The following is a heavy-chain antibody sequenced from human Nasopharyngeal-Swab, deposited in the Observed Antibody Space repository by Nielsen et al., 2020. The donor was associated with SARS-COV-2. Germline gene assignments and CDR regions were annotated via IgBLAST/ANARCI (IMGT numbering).Heavy chain of an antibody. CDR1: GFTFSAYG. J-gene: IGHJ4*02. Sequence: GESLKISCAASGFTFSAYGMHWVRQAPGKGLDWVAFIWYDGSNKYYADSVKGRFTISRDNSKNSLYLQMNRLRTEDTALYYCARSLTPYSYFDYWGQGTLVTVSS. CDR3: ARSLTPYSYFDY. CDR2: IWYDGSNK. D-gene: IGHD3-9*01. V-gene: IGHV3-30*02.